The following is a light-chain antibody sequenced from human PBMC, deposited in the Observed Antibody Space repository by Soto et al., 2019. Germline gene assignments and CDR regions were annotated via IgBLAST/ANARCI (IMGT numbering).Light chain of an antibody. V-gene: IGKV3-15*01. CDR1: QRVSSGY. CDR3: QHYNSWPLT. CDR2: GAS. Sequence: EIARAQCPDTLSLSAGEIANLSCSASQRVSSGYLGWYQQGPGQAPRLLLYGASNRATGIPARFSGSGSGTEFTLTISSLQSEDFAVYYCQHYNSWPLTFGGGTKVDI. J-gene: IGKJ4*01.